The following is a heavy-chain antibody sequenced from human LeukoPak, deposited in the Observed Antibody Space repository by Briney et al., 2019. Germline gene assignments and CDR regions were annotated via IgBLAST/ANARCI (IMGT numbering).Heavy chain of an antibody. D-gene: IGHD4-17*01. CDR1: GFTFSSYW. CDR3: ARDRVTTSEDPTDY. J-gene: IGHJ4*02. Sequence: PGGSLRLSCAASGFTFSSYWMRWVRQAPGKGLELVANIKQDGSEKYYVDSVQGRFTISRDNAENSLYLQMNSLRVEDTAVYYCARDRVTTSEDPTDYWGQGTLVTVSS. CDR2: IKQDGSEK. V-gene: IGHV3-7*03.